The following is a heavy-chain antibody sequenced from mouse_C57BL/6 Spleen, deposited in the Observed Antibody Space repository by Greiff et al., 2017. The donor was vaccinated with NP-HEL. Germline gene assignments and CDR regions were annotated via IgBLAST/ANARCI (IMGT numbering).Heavy chain of an antibody. CDR2: IDPETGGT. J-gene: IGHJ3*01. CDR1: GYTFTDYE. V-gene: IGHV1-15*01. D-gene: IGHD2-4*01. CDR3: TRSDDYA. Sequence: QVQLKESGAELVRPGASVTLSCKASGYTFTDYEMHWVKQTPVHGLEWIGAIDPETGGTAYNQKFKGKAILTADKSSSTAYMELRSLTSEDSAVYYCTRSDDYAWGQGTLVTVSA.